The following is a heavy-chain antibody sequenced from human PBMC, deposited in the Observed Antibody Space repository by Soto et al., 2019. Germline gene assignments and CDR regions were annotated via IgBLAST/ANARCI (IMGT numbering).Heavy chain of an antibody. CDR3: AKGNVWDYGSNSKTYFQH. J-gene: IGHJ1*01. CDR2: VSYDGNIN. V-gene: IGHV3-30*15. Sequence: QVSLVESGGGVVQPGGSLRLSCAASGFTFGNFAMHWIRQAPGKGPEWVSVVSYDGNINYNLASVKGRFTVSRDNSRNTLFLQMSGLRPEDTAVDCCAKGNVWDYGSNSKTYFQHWGLGTLVTVSS. D-gene: IGHD4-17*01. CDR1: GFTFGNFA.